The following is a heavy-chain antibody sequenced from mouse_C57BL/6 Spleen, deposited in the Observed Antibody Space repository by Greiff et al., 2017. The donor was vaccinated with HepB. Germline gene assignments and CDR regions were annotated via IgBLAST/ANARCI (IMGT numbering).Heavy chain of an antibody. J-gene: IGHJ3*01. CDR3: ARDYYSNYGNFAY. CDR2: ISSGSSTI. V-gene: IGHV5-17*01. D-gene: IGHD2-5*01. Sequence: EVQLVESGGGLVKPGGSLKLSCAASGFTFSDYGMHWVRQAPEKGLEWVAYISSGSSTIYYADTVKGRFTISRDNAKNTLFLQMTSLRSEDTAMYYCARDYYSNYGNFAYWGQGTLVTVSA. CDR1: GFTFSDYG.